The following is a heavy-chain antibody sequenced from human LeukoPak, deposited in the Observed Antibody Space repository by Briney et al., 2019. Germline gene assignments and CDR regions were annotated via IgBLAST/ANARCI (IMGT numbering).Heavy chain of an antibody. CDR1: GFTFSDYE. D-gene: IGHD4-23*01. CDR3: ASRSVTAVVKSGIDY. V-gene: IGHV3-48*03. Sequence: GGSLRLSCAGSGFTFSDYEMNWVRQAPGKGLEWVSYISSSGSTIYYADSVKGRFTISRDNAKNSLYLQMNSLRAEDTAVYYCASRSVTAVVKSGIDYWGQGTLVTVSS. CDR2: ISSSGSTI. J-gene: IGHJ4*02.